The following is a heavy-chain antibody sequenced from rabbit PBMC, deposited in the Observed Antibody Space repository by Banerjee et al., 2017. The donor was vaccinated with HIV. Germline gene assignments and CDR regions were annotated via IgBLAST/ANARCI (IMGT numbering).Heavy chain of an antibody. V-gene: IGHV1S40*01. CDR1: GFSFSNNYY. CDR3: ARGDGEGGWGFRL. Sequence: QSLEESGGDLVKPGASLTLTCTASGFSFSNNYYMCWVRQAPGKGLEWIACIYGGSSSSTYYASWAKGRFTISKTSSTTVTLQMTSLTAADTATYFCARGDGEGGWGFRLWGQGTLVTVS. CDR2: IYGGSSSST. J-gene: IGHJ4*01. D-gene: IGHD4-1*01.